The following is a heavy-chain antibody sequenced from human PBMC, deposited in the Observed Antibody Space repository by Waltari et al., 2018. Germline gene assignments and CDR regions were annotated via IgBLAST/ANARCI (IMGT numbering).Heavy chain of an antibody. D-gene: IGHD5-12*01. J-gene: IGHJ3*02. CDR1: GFTFSDFS. V-gene: IGHV3-48*04. CDR2: IDSTGSTI. CDR3: ARGYRKAFDI. Sequence: EVQLVESGGGLVQPGGSLRLSCAASGFTFSDFSMTWVRPAPRKGLEGVSYIDSTGSTIYYANSVKGRFTISRDNAQDSLYLQMNSLRADDTAVYYCARGYRKAFDIWGQGTMVTVSS.